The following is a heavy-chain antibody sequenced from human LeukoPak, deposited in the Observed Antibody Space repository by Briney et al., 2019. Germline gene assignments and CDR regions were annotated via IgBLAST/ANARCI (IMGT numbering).Heavy chain of an antibody. CDR1: GGTFSSYA. J-gene: IGHJ4*02. CDR3: ARDPGIAAAGTWSY. Sequence: SVKVSCKASGGTFSSYAISWVRQAPGQGLEWMGRIIPIFGIANYAQKFQGRVTITADKSTSTAYMGLRSLRSDDTAVYYCARDPGIAAAGTWSYWGQGTLVTVSS. D-gene: IGHD6-13*01. CDR2: IIPIFGIA. V-gene: IGHV1-69*04.